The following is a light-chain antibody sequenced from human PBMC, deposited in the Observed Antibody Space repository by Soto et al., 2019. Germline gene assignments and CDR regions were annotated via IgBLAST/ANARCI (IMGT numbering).Light chain of an antibody. CDR3: QQYGDYNSPRYS. J-gene: IGKJ2*03. Sequence: EIVLTQSPGTLSLSPGDRVTLSCRASQSVSSNYLAWYQQKPGQAPRLLIYATSARATGIPDRFSGSGSGPDCTLTISRLEPEDFAMYYCQQYGDYNSPRYSFGQGTRLEI. V-gene: IGKV3-20*01. CDR1: QSVSSNY. CDR2: ATS.